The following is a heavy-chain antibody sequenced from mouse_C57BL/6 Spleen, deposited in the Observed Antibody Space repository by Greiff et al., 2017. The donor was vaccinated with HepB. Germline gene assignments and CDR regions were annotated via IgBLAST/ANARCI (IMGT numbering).Heavy chain of an antibody. D-gene: IGHD1-1*01. CDR2: IHPNSGST. Sequence: VQLQQSGAELVKPGASVKLSCKASGYTFTSYWMHWVKQRPGQGLEWIGMIHPNSGSTNYNEKFKSKATLTVDKSSSTAYMQLSSLTSEDSAVYYCASRNYGSSPWYFDVWGTGTTVTVSS. CDR1: GYTFTSYW. J-gene: IGHJ1*03. CDR3: ASRNYGSSPWYFDV. V-gene: IGHV1-64*01.